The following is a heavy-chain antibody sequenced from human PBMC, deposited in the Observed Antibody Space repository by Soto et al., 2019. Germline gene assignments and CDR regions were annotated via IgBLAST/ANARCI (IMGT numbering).Heavy chain of an antibody. CDR2: IWYDGSNK. CDR1: GFTFSSYG. J-gene: IGHJ4*02. Sequence: QVQLVESGGGVVQPGRSLRLSCAASGFTFSSYGMHWVRQAPGKGLEWVAVIWYDGSNKYYADSVKGRFTISRDNSKNTLYLQMNSLRAEDTAVYYCARVAGGRGWYFDYWGQGTLVTVSS. CDR3: ARVAGGRGWYFDY. V-gene: IGHV3-33*01. D-gene: IGHD6-19*01.